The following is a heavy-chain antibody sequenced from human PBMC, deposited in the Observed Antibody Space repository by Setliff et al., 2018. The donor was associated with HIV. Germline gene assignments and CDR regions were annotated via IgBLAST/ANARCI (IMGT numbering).Heavy chain of an antibody. V-gene: IGHV4-59*12. J-gene: IGHJ6*02. CDR1: GGSISSFY. Sequence: PSETLSLTCTVSGGSISSFYWTWIRQPPGKGLEWIGYIYYSGSTNYNPSLKSRLTISRDNSKNMLYLQMDSLRAEDTAVYYCARGRNRNYVVYGMDVWGQGTTVTVSS. CDR3: ARGRNRNYVVYGMDV. D-gene: IGHD1-7*01. CDR2: IYYSGST.